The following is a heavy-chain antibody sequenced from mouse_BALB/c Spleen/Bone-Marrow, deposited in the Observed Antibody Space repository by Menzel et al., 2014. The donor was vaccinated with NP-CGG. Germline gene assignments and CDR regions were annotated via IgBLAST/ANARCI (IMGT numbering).Heavy chain of an antibody. CDR1: GFDFSRFW. CDR2: INPDSSTI. V-gene: IGHV4-1*02. CDR3: ARLNYYGNLFV. D-gene: IGHD1-2*01. Sequence: EVQLQQSGGGLVQPGGSLKLSCAASGFDFSRFWMSWVRQAPGKGLEWIGEINPDSSTINYTPSLKDKFIISRDNAKNTLYLQMSKVRSEDTALYYCARLNYYGNLFVWGAGTTVTVST. J-gene: IGHJ1*01.